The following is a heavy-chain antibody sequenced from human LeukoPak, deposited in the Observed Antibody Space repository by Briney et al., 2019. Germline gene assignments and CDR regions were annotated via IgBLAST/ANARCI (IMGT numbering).Heavy chain of an antibody. V-gene: IGHV3-23*01. J-gene: IGHJ4*02. CDR3: AKDLYYGSGSYYDFDY. CDR1: GFTFSSFA. CDR2: FSGSGGTT. D-gene: IGHD3-10*01. Sequence: GGSLRLSCAASGFTFSSFAMSWVRQAPGKGLEWVSAFSGSGGTTYYADSVKGRFTISRDNSKNTLYLQMNSLRVEDTAVYYCAKDLYYGSGSYYDFDYWGQGTLVTVSS.